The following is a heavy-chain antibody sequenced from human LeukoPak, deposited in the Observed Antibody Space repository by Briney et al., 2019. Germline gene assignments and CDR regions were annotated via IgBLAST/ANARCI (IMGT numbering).Heavy chain of an antibody. J-gene: IGHJ4*02. V-gene: IGHV3-33*06. CDR3: AKRGRTWDFDC. CDR1: GFTFSSYA. D-gene: IGHD3-16*01. Sequence: PGRSLRLSCGASGFTFSSYAMHWVRQAPGRGLEWVAVISYDGTTKYYADSVKGRFTISRDNSKNTLSLQMNSLRAEDTALYYCAKRGRTWDFDCWGQGTLVIVSS. CDR2: ISYDGTTK.